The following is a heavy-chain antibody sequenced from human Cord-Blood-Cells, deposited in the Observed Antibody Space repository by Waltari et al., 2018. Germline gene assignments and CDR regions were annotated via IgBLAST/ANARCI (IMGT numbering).Heavy chain of an antibody. CDR2: IYYSWIT. D-gene: IGHD6-6*01. CDR3: ARRSGKQLDYFDY. J-gene: IGHJ4*02. CDR1: GGSISSSSYS. Sequence: QLQLQESGPGLVKPSETLSLPCTVPGGSISSSSYSWGWIPQPPGKGLEWIGSIYYSWITYYHPSLKRRVTISVDTSKNHFSLKLSSVTAADTSVYYCARRSGKQLDYFDYWGQGTLVTVSS. V-gene: IGHV4-39*01.